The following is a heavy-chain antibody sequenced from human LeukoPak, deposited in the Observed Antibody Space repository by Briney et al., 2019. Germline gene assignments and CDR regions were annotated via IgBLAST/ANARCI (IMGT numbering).Heavy chain of an antibody. V-gene: IGHV3-7*03. CDR3: AKPGSSRGIAGRRPTKYYFDY. CDR1: GGSFSGYY. J-gene: IGHJ4*02. CDR2: IKKDGSEK. D-gene: IGHD6-6*01. Sequence: ETLSLTCAVYGGSFSGYYWSWIRQPPGKGLEWVANIKKDGSEKYYVDSVKGRFTISRVNSKNTLYLQMNSLRAEDTAVYYCAKPGSSRGIAGRRPTKYYFDYWGQGTLVTVSS.